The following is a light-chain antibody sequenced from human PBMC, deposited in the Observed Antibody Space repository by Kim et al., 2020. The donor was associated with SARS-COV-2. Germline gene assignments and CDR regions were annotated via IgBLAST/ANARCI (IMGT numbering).Light chain of an antibody. CDR3: QQSYSTPLT. V-gene: IGKV1-39*01. CDR2: AAS. J-gene: IGKJ4*01. CDR1: QSISSY. Sequence: ASVGDRVTITCRASQSISSYLNWYQQKPGKAPKLLIYAASSLQSGVPSRFSGSGSGTDFTLTISSLQPEDCATYYCQQSYSTPLTFGGGTKVDIK.